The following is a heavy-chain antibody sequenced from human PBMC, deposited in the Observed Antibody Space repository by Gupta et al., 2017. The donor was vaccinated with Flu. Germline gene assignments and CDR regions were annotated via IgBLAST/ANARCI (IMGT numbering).Heavy chain of an antibody. CDR1: RNLFRTFY. CDR2: INPSGRTT. V-gene: IGHV1-46*01. J-gene: IGHJ4*02. CDR3: ATLWGRTDNFDPEYRDS. Sequence: QVQLLQSGPELKTPGASVKISCTGSRNLFRTFYVHWVCHAPGQGLEWMGIINPSGRTTNYAQKFKGRVTMTRDTSTDTDYVEVGRLTSEDTAFYYCATLWGRTDNFDPEYRDSWGQGTLVTVSS. D-gene: IGHD1-20*01.